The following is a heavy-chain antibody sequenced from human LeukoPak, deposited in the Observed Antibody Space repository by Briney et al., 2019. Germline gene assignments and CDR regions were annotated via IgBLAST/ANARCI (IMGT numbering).Heavy chain of an antibody. CDR3: ARGDLKSDWFDP. Sequence: SSETLSLTCTVSGGSISSGSYYWNWIRQPAGEGLEWIGCFYNSGRTNFNPSLKSRVTISADTSKNQFSLKVRSVTAADTAVYYCARGDLKSDWFDPWGQGTLVTVSS. J-gene: IGHJ5*02. V-gene: IGHV4-61*02. CDR1: GGSISSGSYY. D-gene: IGHD3-3*01. CDR2: FYNSGRT.